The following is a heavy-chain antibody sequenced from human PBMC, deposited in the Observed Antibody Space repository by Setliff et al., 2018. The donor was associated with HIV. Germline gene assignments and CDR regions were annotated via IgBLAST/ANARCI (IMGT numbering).Heavy chain of an antibody. V-gene: IGHV3-30*02. Sequence: GGSLRLSCAASGFTFSSYGMHWVRQAPGKGLEWVAFIRYDGSNKYYGDSVKGRFTISRDNSEDTLYLDLSSLRSEDTAVYYCVRDDSNGPNSLDPWGQGTLVTVSS. D-gene: IGHD2-8*01. CDR2: IRYDGSNK. CDR1: GFTFSSYG. J-gene: IGHJ5*02. CDR3: VRDDSNGPNSLDP.